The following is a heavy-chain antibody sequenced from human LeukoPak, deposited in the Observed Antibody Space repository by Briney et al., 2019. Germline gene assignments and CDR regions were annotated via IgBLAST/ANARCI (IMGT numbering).Heavy chain of an antibody. CDR1: GFTFSSYG. V-gene: IGHV3-23*01. D-gene: IGHD3-22*01. J-gene: IGHJ4*02. CDR3: AKDLTRDGYYYDSSGYSPAFDY. CDR2: ISDSGGST. Sequence: GGSLRLSCAASGFTFSSYGMSWVRQAPGKGLEWVSGISDSGGSTYYADSVKGRFTISRDNSKNTLYLQMNSLRAEDTAVYYCAKDLTRDGYYYDSSGYSPAFDYWGQGTLVTVSS.